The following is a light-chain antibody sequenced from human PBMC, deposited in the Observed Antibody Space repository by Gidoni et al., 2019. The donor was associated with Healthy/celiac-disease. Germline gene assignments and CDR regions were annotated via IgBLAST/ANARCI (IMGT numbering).Light chain of an antibody. CDR1: QSISSY. Sequence: DIKMTQSPSSLSASVGDRVTITCRASQSISSYLTWYQQKPGKAPKLLIYAASSLQSGVPSRFSGSGSGTDFTLTISSLQPEDFATYYCQQSYSTPPLTFGGGTKVEIK. J-gene: IGKJ4*01. CDR3: QQSYSTPPLT. V-gene: IGKV1-39*01. CDR2: AAS.